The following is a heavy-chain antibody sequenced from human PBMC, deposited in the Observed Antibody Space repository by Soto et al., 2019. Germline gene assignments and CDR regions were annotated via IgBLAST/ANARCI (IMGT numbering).Heavy chain of an antibody. V-gene: IGHV3-23*01. CDR3: SKKMTGQYPFDY. J-gene: IGHJ4*02. D-gene: IGHD3-9*01. CDR1: GFTFSSFA. CDR2: ISGSGGST. Sequence: GGSLRLSCAASGFTFSSFALSWVRQAPGRGLEWVSGISGSGGSTDYAASVKGRFTISRDNSNNTLYLQMNSLRAEDTAVYYCSKKMTGQYPFDYWGQGTLVTVSS.